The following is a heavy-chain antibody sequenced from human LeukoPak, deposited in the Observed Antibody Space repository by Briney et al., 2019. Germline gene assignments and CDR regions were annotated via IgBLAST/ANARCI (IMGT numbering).Heavy chain of an antibody. D-gene: IGHD6-13*01. CDR2: IYSSGST. V-gene: IGHV4-4*07. CDR1: GGSISNYY. CDR3: ARGIAAAPERAFDI. J-gene: IGHJ3*02. Sequence: SETLSLTCTVSGGSISNYYWSWIRQPAGKGLEWIGRIYSSGSTTYNPSLRSRVTMSVDTSKNQFSLKMSSVTAADTAVYYCARGIAAAPERAFDIWGQGTMVTVSS.